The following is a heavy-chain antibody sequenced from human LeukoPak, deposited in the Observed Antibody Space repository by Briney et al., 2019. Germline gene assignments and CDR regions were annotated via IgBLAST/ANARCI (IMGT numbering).Heavy chain of an antibody. CDR1: GCTFSSYW. CDR2: INSDGSST. V-gene: IGHV3-74*01. CDR3: AREPPEVLWVGGFDY. J-gene: IGHJ4*02. D-gene: IGHD3-10*01. Sequence: PGGSLRLSCAASGCTFSSYWMHWVRQAPGKGLVWVSRINSDGSSTSYADSVKGRFTISRDNAKNTLYLQMNSLRAEDTAVYYCAREPPEVLWVGGFDYWGQGTLVTVSS.